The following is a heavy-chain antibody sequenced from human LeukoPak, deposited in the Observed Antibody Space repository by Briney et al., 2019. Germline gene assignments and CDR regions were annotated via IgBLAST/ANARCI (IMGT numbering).Heavy chain of an antibody. Sequence: GGSLRLSCAASGFTFDDYAMHWVRQAPGKGLEWVSGISWNSGSIGYADSVKGRFTISRDNAKNSLYLQMNSLRAEDTALYYCAKDMVAAARRAAFDYWGQGTLVTVSS. CDR3: AKDMVAAARRAAFDY. CDR2: ISWNSGSI. CDR1: GFTFDDYA. V-gene: IGHV3-9*01. D-gene: IGHD6-13*01. J-gene: IGHJ4*02.